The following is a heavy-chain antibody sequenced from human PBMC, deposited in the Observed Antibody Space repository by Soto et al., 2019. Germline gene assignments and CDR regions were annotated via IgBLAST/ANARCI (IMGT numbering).Heavy chain of an antibody. J-gene: IGHJ6*02. CDR2: IIPIFGTA. CDR3: ARLRPNYGMDV. V-gene: IGHV1-69*01. CDR1: GGTFSSYA. Sequence: QVQLVQSGAEVKKPGSSVKVSCKASGGTFSSYAISWVRQAPGQGLEWMGGIIPIFGTANYAQKFQGRVTITADESKRTAYMELSSLRSEDTAVYYCARLRPNYGMDVWGQGTTVTVSS.